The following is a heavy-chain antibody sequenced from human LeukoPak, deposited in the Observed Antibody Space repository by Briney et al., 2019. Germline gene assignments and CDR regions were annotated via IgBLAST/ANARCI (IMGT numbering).Heavy chain of an antibody. D-gene: IGHD6-13*01. Sequence: SETLSLTCTVSGGSISSYYWSWIRRPPGKGLEWIGYIYYSGSTNYNPSLKSRVTISVDTSKNQFSLKLSSVTAADTAVYYCARDGYSSSWYYFDYWGQGTLVTVSS. CDR2: IYYSGST. J-gene: IGHJ4*02. CDR1: GGSISSYY. CDR3: ARDGYSSSWYYFDY. V-gene: IGHV4-59*01.